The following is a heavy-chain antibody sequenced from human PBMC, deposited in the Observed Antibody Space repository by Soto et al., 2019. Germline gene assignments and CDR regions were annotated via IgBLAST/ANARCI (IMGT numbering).Heavy chain of an antibody. V-gene: IGHV3-48*01. D-gene: IGHD4-17*01. CDR3: ARDLRTQTPVDDY. Sequence: EVPLVESGGGLVQPGGSLRLSCAASGFTFSSYSMNWVRQAPGKGLEWVSYISSSSSTIYYADSVKGRFTISRDNXKNSLYLQMNSLRAEDTAVYYCARDLRTQTPVDDYWGQGTLVTVSS. CDR1: GFTFSSYS. CDR2: ISSSSSTI. J-gene: IGHJ4*02.